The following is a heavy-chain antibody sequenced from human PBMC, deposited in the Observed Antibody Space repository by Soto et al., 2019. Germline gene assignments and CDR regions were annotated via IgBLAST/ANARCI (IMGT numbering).Heavy chain of an antibody. D-gene: IGHD6-19*01. CDR2: INPNSGGT. V-gene: IGHV1-2*04. J-gene: IGHJ4*02. Sequence: ASVKVSCKASGYTFTGYYMHWVRQAPGQGLEGMGWINPNSGGTNYAQKFQGWVTMTRDTSISPAYMELSRMRSDDTAVYYCARAYPGYSSGWYYFDYWGQGTLVTVSS. CDR1: GYTFTGYY. CDR3: ARAYPGYSSGWYYFDY.